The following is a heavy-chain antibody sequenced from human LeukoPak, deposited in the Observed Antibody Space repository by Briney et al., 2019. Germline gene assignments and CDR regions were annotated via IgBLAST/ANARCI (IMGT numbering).Heavy chain of an antibody. D-gene: IGHD1-26*01. V-gene: IGHV4-59*12. CDR1: SGSLSNYY. CDR2: IHYSGST. CDR3: ARDSGSYHIVDYMDV. Sequence: PSETLSLTCTVSSGSLSNYYWSWIRQPPGKGLEWIGYIHYSGSTHYNPSLKGRVTMSVDTSKNQFSLKLTSVTAADTAVYYCARDSGSYHIVDYMDVWGKGTTVTVSS. J-gene: IGHJ6*03.